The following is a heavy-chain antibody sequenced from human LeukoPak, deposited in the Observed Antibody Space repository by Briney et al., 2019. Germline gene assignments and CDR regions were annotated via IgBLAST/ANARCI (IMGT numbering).Heavy chain of an antibody. D-gene: IGHD1-1*01. CDR2: IRSNGDTA. CDR1: VFTFSRID. CDR3: AKGQELDDGVFDS. Sequence: GGSLRLFCAASVFTFSRIDMTWVRQAPGKGLECVSTIRSNGDTAYNADSVRGRFAISRDNTKNALFLQMNSLRVEDTAIYYCAKGQELDDGVFDSWGQGTLVTVSS. V-gene: IGHV3-23*01. J-gene: IGHJ4*02.